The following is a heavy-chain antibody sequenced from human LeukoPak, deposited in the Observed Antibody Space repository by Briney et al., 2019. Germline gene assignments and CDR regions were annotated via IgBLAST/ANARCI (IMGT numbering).Heavy chain of an antibody. D-gene: IGHD3-22*01. CDR2: ISAYNGNT. J-gene: IGHJ4*02. CDR3: ARIAANPTDYYDSSGYYYFDY. CDR1: GYTFTSYG. V-gene: IGHV1-18*01. Sequence: GASVKVSCKASGYTFTSYGISWVRQAPGQGLEWMGWISAYNGNTNYAQKLQGRVTMTTDTSTSTAYMELRSLRSDDTAVYYCARIAANPTDYYDSSGYYYFDYWGQGTLVTVSS.